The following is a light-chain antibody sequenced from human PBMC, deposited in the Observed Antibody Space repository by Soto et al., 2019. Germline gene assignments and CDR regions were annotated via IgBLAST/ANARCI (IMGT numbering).Light chain of an antibody. V-gene: IGLV1-40*01. CDR1: SSNIGAGHD. Sequence: QSVLTQPPSVSGAPGQRVTISCTGSSSNIGAGHDVHWYQQLPGTAPKLLIYGNSNRPSGVPDRFSGSKSGTSASLANTGLQAEDEADYYCQSYDSSLSGWVFGGGTKLAVL. J-gene: IGLJ3*02. CDR2: GNS. CDR3: QSYDSSLSGWV.